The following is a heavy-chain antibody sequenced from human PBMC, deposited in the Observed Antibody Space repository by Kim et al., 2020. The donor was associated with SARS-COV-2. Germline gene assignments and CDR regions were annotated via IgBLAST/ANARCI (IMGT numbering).Heavy chain of an antibody. CDR1: GFTFSSYA. CDR2: ISGSGGST. D-gene: IGHD3-10*01. Sequence: GGSLRLSCAASGFTFSSYAMSWVRQAPGKGLEWVSAISGSGGSTYYADSVKGRFTISRDNSKNTLYLQMNSLRAEDTAVYYCAKSSIDYGSGSYYKNLGWANYYYYGMDVWGQGTTVTVSS. V-gene: IGHV3-23*01. J-gene: IGHJ6*02. CDR3: AKSSIDYGSGSYYKNLGWANYYYYGMDV.